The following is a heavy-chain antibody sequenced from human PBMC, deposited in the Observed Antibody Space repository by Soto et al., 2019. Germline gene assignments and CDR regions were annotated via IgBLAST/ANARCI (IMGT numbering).Heavy chain of an antibody. D-gene: IGHD3-10*01. CDR3: AKASAYGPGILDN. J-gene: IGHJ4*02. V-gene: IGHV3-23*01. Sequence: GGSLRLSCVGSGFTFSGYAMTWVRQAPGRGLEWVSLISGSGGGTFYADSVKGRFTISRDNSKNTLHLQMNSLRAEDAAIYYCAKASAYGPGILDNWGQGSLVIV. CDR1: GFTFSGYA. CDR2: ISGSGGGT.